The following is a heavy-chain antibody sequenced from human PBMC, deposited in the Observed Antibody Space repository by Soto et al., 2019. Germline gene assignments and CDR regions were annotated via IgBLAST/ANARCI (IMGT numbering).Heavy chain of an antibody. CDR3: ARHRARNWFDP. V-gene: IGHV4-39*01. D-gene: IGHD6-6*01. J-gene: IGHJ5*02. CDR1: GGSISSSSYY. CDR2: IYYSGST. Sequence: QLQLQESGPGLVKLSEPLSLTCIVSGGSISSSSYYWGWIRQPPGKGLEWIGSIYYSGSTYYNPSLKSRVTISVDTSKNQFSLKLSDVTAADTAVFYCARHRARNWFDPWGQGTLVTVSS.